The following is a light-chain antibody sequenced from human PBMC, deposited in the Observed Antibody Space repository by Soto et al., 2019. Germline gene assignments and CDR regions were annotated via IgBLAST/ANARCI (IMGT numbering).Light chain of an antibody. CDR1: SNDIGGYNF. J-gene: IGLJ1*01. Sequence: QSALTQPASGAGSPGQSITIPCNGTSNDIGGYNFVSWFQQHPGKAPKLLICDVTRRPSGVSDRFSGSKSGNTASLTISGLQAEDEADYYCNSYSGGNTLYVFGSVTKVTVL. CDR3: NSYSGGNTLYV. V-gene: IGLV2-14*01. CDR2: DVT.